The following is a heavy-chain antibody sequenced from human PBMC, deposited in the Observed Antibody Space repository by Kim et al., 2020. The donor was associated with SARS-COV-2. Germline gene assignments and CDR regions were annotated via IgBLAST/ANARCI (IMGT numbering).Heavy chain of an antibody. CDR1: GFTFSNAW. V-gene: IGHV3-15*01. D-gene: IGHD6-13*01. Sequence: GGSLRLSCAASGFTFSNAWMSWVRQAPGKGLEWVGRIKSKTDGGTTDYAAPVKGRFTISRDDSKNTLYLQMNSLKTEDTAVYYCTPAAAGLNYYYYGMDVWGQGTTVTVSS. CDR2: IKSKTDGGTT. CDR3: TPAAAGLNYYYYGMDV. J-gene: IGHJ6*02.